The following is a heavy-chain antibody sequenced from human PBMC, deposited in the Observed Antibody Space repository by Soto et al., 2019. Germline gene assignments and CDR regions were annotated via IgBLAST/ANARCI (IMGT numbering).Heavy chain of an antibody. CDR2: IYYSGIT. J-gene: IGHJ5*02. Sequence: SETLSLTCTVSGVSFTSYYWTWIRQPPGKGPEWIGYIYYSGITNYNPSLKSRVTMSVDTSKNQFSLKLTSVTAADTAVYYCARDLAVGGFFDPWGQGTLVTVSS. CDR1: GVSFTSYY. D-gene: IGHD3-10*01. V-gene: IGHV4-59*01. CDR3: ARDLAVGGFFDP.